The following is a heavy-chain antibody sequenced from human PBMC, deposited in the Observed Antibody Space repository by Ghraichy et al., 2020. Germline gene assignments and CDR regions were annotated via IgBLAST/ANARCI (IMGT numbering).Heavy chain of an antibody. Sequence: GGSLRLSCAASGFTFTDYYMSWIRQAPGKGLEWVSIISSSGSTIYFTDSVKGRFTISRGNAENSLFLQMNSLRAEDTAVYYCARGRYGSGSYSDGWFFDYWGQGTVVTVSS. CDR3: ARGRYGSGSYSDGWFFDY. CDR2: ISSSGSTI. V-gene: IGHV3-11*01. CDR1: GFTFTDYY. D-gene: IGHD3-10*01. J-gene: IGHJ4*02.